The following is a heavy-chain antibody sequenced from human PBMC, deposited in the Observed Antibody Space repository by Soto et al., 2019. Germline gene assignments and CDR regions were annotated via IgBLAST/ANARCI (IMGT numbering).Heavy chain of an antibody. J-gene: IGHJ6*02. Sequence: PGESLKISCKGSGYSFTSYWITWVRQMPGKGLEWMGKIDPSDSYSTYSPSLQGHVTISADKSISTAYLQWSSLKASDTAMYYCARQEGSSSDFYYYGMDVWGQGTTVT. CDR1: GYSFTSYW. CDR2: IDPSDSYS. D-gene: IGHD6-6*01. CDR3: ARQEGSSSDFYYYGMDV. V-gene: IGHV5-10-1*01.